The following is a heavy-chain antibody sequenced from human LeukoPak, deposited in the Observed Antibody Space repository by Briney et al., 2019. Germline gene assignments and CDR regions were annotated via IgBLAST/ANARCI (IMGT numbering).Heavy chain of an antibody. J-gene: IGHJ4*02. CDR3: ARDGYSSGWYGVYYFDY. Sequence: PGGSLRLSCAASGFTLSNHWMTWVRQAPGKGLEWVSYISSSSSTIYYADSVKGRFTISRDNAKNSLYLQMNSLRDEDTAVYYCARDGYSSGWYGVYYFDYWGQGTLVTVSS. D-gene: IGHD6-19*01. CDR2: ISSSSSTI. CDR1: GFTLSNHW. V-gene: IGHV3-48*02.